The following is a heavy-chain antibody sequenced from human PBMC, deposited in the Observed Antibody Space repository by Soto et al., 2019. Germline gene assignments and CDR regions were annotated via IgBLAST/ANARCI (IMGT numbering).Heavy chain of an antibody. V-gene: IGHV3-48*03. CDR3: ARDKISNYGAASCDY. Sequence: EVQLVESGGGLVQPGGSLRLSCAASGFTFSSYEMNWVRQAPGKGLEWVSYISSSGDTIYYADSVKGRFTISRDNAKNSLFLRMNSLRAEDTAVYFCARDKISNYGAASCDYWGQGTLVTVSS. CDR2: ISSSGDTI. CDR1: GFTFSSYE. J-gene: IGHJ4*02. D-gene: IGHD3-10*01.